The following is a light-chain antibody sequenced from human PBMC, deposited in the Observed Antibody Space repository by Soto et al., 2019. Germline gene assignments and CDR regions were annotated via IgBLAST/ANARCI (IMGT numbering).Light chain of an antibody. CDR2: GAS. CDR1: QSVSSY. CDR3: QQYGNSPQT. Sequence: EIVLTQSPATLSLSPGERSTLACRASQSVSSYLAWYQQKPGQAPRLLIYGASSRASGSPDRFSGSGSGTDFTLTIGRLEPEDFAVYYCQQYGNSPQTFGQGTKVDIK. J-gene: IGKJ1*01. V-gene: IGKV3-20*01.